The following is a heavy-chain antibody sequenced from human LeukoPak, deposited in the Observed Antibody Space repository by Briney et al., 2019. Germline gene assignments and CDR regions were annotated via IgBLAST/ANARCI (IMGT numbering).Heavy chain of an antibody. V-gene: IGHV1-8*01. CDR1: GYTFTSYD. Sequence: ASVKVSCKASGYTFTSYDINWGRQATGQGLEWMGWMNPNSGNTGYAQKFQGRVTMTRNTSISTAYMELSSLRSEDTAVYYCTRSLTMAYEFDYWGQGTLVTVSS. CDR2: MNPNSGNT. J-gene: IGHJ4*02. CDR3: TRSLTMAYEFDY. D-gene: IGHD3-10*01.